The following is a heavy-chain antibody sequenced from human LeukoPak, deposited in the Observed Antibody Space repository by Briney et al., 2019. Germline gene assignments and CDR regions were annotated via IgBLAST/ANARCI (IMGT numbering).Heavy chain of an antibody. V-gene: IGHV4-59*01. CDR3: ARVVTYDFWSGSHYGMDV. D-gene: IGHD3-3*01. CDR2: IYYSGST. Sequence: SETLSLTCTVSGGSISSYYWSWIRQHPGKGLEWIGYIYYSGSTNYNPSLKSRVTISVDTSKNQFSLKLSSVTAADTAVYYCARVVTYDFWSGSHYGMDVWGQGTTVTVSS. J-gene: IGHJ6*02. CDR1: GGSISSYY.